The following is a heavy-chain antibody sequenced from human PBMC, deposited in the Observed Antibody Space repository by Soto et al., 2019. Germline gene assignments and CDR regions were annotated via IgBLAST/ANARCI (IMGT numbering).Heavy chain of an antibody. CDR1: GGSISSSNW. V-gene: IGHV4-4*02. Sequence: QVQLQESGPGLVKPSGTLSLTCAVSGGSISSSNWWSWVRQPPGKGLEWIGEIYHSGSTNYNPSLKSRVTXXVXKXXNQSSRKLSSVTAADTAVYYCARIDQQLVRCGFDPWGQGTLVTVSS. CDR3: ARIDQQLVRCGFDP. J-gene: IGHJ5*02. D-gene: IGHD6-13*01. CDR2: IYHSGST.